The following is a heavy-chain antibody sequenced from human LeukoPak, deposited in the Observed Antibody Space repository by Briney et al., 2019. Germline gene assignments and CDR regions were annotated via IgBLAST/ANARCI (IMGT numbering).Heavy chain of an antibody. CDR1: GFTFSSYW. J-gene: IGHJ4*02. CDR3: AKAAYNYGPFDY. CDR2: INSDGSST. D-gene: IGHD5-18*01. V-gene: IGHV3-74*01. Sequence: GGSLRLSCAASGFTFSSYWMHWVRQAPGKGLVWVSRINSDGSSTSYADSVKGRFTISRDNSKNTLYLQMNSLRAEDTAVYYCAKAAYNYGPFDYWGQGTLVLVSS.